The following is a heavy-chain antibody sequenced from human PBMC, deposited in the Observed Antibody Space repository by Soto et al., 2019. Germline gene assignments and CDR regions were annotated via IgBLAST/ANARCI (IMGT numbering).Heavy chain of an antibody. J-gene: IGHJ4*02. CDR1: GFTFSTNG. Sequence: PGGSLRLSCAASGFTFSTNGMHWVRQAPGKGLEWVAVISYDGSIRYYADSVKGRFTISRDDSKNTVYLQMNSLGTDDTAVYYCVKYCLMWRLDVADGYISCFWGLGTLVTVSS. V-gene: IGHV3-30*18. CDR3: VKYCLMWRLDVADGYISCF. D-gene: IGHD5-12*01. CDR2: ISYDGSIR.